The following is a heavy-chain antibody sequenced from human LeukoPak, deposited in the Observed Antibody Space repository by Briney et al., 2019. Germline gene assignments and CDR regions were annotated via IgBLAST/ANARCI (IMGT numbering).Heavy chain of an antibody. CDR2: IYHSGST. CDR3: ARGGPNSSGWRIDY. Sequence: PSETLSLTCTVSGYSISSGYYWGWIRQPPGKGLEWIGSIYHSGSTYYNPSLKSRVTISVDRSKNQFSLKLSSVTAADTAVYYCARGGPNSSGWRIDYWGQGTLVTVSS. CDR1: GYSISSGYY. D-gene: IGHD6-19*01. V-gene: IGHV4-38-2*02. J-gene: IGHJ4*02.